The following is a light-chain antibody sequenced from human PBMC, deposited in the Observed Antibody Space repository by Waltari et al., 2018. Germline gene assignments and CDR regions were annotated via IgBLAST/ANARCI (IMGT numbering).Light chain of an antibody. V-gene: IGKV1-5*03. Sequence: DIQMSQSPSTLSASIGDRVTITCRASQNIKTWVAWYQQKPGKDPKFLVYKASTLDSGVAARFSGRGSRTEFTLSISSLQPDDFATYYCQQYDTYPLTFGGGTKVEIK. CDR1: QNIKTW. CDR2: KAS. J-gene: IGKJ4*01. CDR3: QQYDTYPLT.